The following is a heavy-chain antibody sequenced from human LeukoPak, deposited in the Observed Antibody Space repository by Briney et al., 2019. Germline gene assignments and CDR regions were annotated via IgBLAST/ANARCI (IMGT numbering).Heavy chain of an antibody. CDR2: ISAYNGNT. J-gene: IGHJ4*02. CDR1: GYTFTSYG. V-gene: IGHV1-18*01. Sequence: ASVKVSCKASGYTFTSYGISWVRQAPGQGLEWMGWISAYNGNTNYAQKLQGRVTMTRDTSISTAYMELSRLRSDDTAVYYCARDTGWPHTPFDYWGQGTLVTVSS. CDR3: ARDTGWPHTPFDY. D-gene: IGHD6-19*01.